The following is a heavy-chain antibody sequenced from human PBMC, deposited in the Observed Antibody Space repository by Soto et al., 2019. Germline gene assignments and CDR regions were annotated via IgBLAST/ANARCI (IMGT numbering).Heavy chain of an antibody. CDR3: AKDWRLDYDSSGGSMDV. Sequence: HPGGSLRLSCAASGFTFDDYAMHWVRQAPGKGLEWVSGISWNSGSIGYADSVKGRFTISRDNAKNSLYLQMNSLRAEDTALYYCAKDWRLDYDSSGGSMDVWGQGTTVTVSS. V-gene: IGHV3-9*01. J-gene: IGHJ6*02. D-gene: IGHD3-22*01. CDR1: GFTFDDYA. CDR2: ISWNSGSI.